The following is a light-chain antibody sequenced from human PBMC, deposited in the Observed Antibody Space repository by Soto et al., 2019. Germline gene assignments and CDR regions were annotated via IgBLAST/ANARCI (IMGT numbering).Light chain of an antibody. J-gene: IGKJ4*01. Sequence: DIVMTQSPATLSVAPGERVTFSCRASQGVSRKLAWYQHKPGQAPRLLISGASTGATGIPARFSGSGSGTELTLTISSLQSEDCEIYYCQQYHTWPITFGGGTKVDI. V-gene: IGKV3-15*01. CDR1: QGVSRK. CDR3: QQYHTWPIT. CDR2: GAS.